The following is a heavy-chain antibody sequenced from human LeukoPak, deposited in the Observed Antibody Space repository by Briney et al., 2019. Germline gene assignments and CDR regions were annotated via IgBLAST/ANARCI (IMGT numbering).Heavy chain of an antibody. CDR3: AKVTFGGVIAPFDY. D-gene: IGHD3-16*02. Sequence: PGRSLRLSCAASGFTFDDYAMHWVRQAPGKGLEWVSGISWNSGSIGYADSVNGRFTISRDNAKNSLYLQMNSLRAEDTALYYCAKVTFGGVIAPFDYWGQGTLVTVSS. CDR2: ISWNSGSI. J-gene: IGHJ4*02. CDR1: GFTFDDYA. V-gene: IGHV3-9*01.